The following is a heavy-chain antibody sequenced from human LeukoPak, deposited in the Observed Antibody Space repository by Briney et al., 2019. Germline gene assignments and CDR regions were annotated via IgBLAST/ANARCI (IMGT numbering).Heavy chain of an antibody. V-gene: IGHV4-39*01. CDR1: GCSISSSSYY. D-gene: IGHD2-21*01. CDR2: FYNSGST. Sequence: SETLSLTCTVSGCSISSSSYYWGWLRQPPGNGREWIVGFYNSGSTYYNPSLKSRVTISVDTSKNQFSLKLSSVTATDTAVYYCARGRDFDYWGQGTLVTVSS. CDR3: ARGRDFDY. J-gene: IGHJ4*02.